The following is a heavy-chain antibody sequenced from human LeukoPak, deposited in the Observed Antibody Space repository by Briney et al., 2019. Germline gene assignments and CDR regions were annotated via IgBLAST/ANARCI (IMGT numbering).Heavy chain of an antibody. CDR1: GFTFADYA. J-gene: IGHJ3*02. CDR2: IRSYSGSI. CDR3: AKGSYYDSSCYHYIDAFDI. D-gene: IGHD3-22*01. V-gene: IGHV3-9*01. Sequence: GASLRLSCAASGFTFADYAMHWVRQAPGKGLEWVGGIRSYSGSISYANYVTGRFNISRDHAKNSLYLQMSSLRAEDTALYYCAKGSYYDSSCYHYIDAFDIWGRGTMVTVSS.